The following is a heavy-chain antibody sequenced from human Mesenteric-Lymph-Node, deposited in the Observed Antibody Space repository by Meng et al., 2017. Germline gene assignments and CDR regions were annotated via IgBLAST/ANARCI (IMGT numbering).Heavy chain of an antibody. Sequence: GGSLRLSCVASGFTSSSFAMGWAGQAPGKGLEWVTAISNNDASTYYADSVQGRFTSSRDNSRNTLYLQMNSLRAADTAVYYCARVADYGDYDKRTDYWGQGTLVTVSS. D-gene: IGHD4-17*01. CDR3: ARVADYGDYDKRTDY. CDR2: ISNNDAST. CDR1: GFTSSSFA. V-gene: IGHV3-23*01. J-gene: IGHJ4*02.